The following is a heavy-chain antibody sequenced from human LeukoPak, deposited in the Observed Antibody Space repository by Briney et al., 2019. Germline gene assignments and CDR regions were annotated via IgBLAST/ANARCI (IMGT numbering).Heavy chain of an antibody. D-gene: IGHD2-8*02. J-gene: IGHJ4*02. Sequence: ASVKVSCKASGYTFTGYYMHWVRQAPGQGLEGMGWINPNSGDTNYAQKFKGRVAMTRDTSISAAYMELSSLRFDDTALYYCWRAADVVLVPPSDDWGQGTLVTVSS. CDR1: GYTFTGYY. CDR3: WRAADVVLVPPSDD. V-gene: IGHV1-2*02. CDR2: INPNSGDT.